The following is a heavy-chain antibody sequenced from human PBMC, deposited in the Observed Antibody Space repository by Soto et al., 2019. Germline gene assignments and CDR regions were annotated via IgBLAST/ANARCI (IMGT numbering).Heavy chain of an antibody. CDR3: ARSPEATVTAFDY. Sequence: QVQLQESGPGLVKPSQTLSLTCTVSGGSISSGGYYWSWIRQHPGKGLEWFGYIAYSGSTYYNPSLRSRVSISVDTSRNPFSLKLSSVPAADTAVYYCARSPEATVTAFDYWGQGTLVTVSS. CDR2: IAYSGST. CDR1: GGSISSGGYY. D-gene: IGHD4-17*01. V-gene: IGHV4-31*03. J-gene: IGHJ4*02.